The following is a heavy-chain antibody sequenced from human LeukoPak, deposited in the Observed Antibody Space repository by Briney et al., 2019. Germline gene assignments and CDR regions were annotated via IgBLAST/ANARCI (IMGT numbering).Heavy chain of an antibody. Sequence: SETLSLTCAVYGGSFSGYYWGWIRQPPGKGLEWIGSIYYSGSTYYNPSLKSRVTISVDTSKNQFSLKLSSVTAADTAVYYCARGRRYYYGSGSYFRFDYWGQGTLVTVSS. D-gene: IGHD3-10*01. V-gene: IGHV4-34*01. CDR1: GGSFSGYY. CDR3: ARGRRYYYGSGSYFRFDY. J-gene: IGHJ4*02. CDR2: IYYSGST.